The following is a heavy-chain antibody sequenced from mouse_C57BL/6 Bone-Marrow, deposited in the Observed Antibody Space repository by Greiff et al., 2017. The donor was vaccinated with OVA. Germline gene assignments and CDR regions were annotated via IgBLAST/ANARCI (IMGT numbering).Heavy chain of an antibody. D-gene: IGHD2-1*01. CDR2: IDPEDGDT. CDR1: GFNIKDYY. CDR3: TGLLWDLYAMDY. J-gene: IGHJ4*01. Sequence: EVQLQESGAELVRPGASVKLSCTASGFNIKDYYMHWVKQRPEQGLEWIGRIDPEDGDTEYAAKFQGKATMTADTSSNTAYLQLSSLTSEDTAVYYCTGLLWDLYAMDYWGQGTSVTVSS. V-gene: IGHV14-1*01.